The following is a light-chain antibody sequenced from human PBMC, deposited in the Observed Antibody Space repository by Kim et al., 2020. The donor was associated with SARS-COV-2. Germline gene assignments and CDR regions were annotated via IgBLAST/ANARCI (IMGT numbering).Light chain of an antibody. Sequence: SYELTQPPSVSVSPGQTARITCSGDALPKQYDYWYQQRPDQAHVLVIYNDGERTSGIPERFSGSTSETTVTLTINGVQAEDEDDYYCQSEDSIGTVVFAG. V-gene: IGLV3-25*03. CDR3: QSEDSIGTVV. CDR1: ALPKQY. J-gene: IGLJ2*01. CDR2: NDG.